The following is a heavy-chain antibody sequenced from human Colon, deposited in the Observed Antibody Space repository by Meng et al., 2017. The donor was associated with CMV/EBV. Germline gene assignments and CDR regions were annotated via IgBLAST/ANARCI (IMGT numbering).Heavy chain of an antibody. CDR2: ISSSSYI. CDR3: ARHERFGGLFGAFDI. Sequence: GGSLRLSCAASGFTFSSYSMNWVRQAPGKGLEWVSSISSSSYIYYADSVRGRFTSSRDNAKNPLYLQMNSLEAKDTAVYYCARHERFGGLFGAFDIWGQGTMVTVSS. V-gene: IGHV3-21*01. CDR1: GFTFSSYS. J-gene: IGHJ3*02. D-gene: IGHD3-10*01.